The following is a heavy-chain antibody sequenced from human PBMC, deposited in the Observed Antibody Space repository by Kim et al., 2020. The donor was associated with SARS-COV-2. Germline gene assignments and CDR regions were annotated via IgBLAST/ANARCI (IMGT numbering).Heavy chain of an antibody. J-gene: IGHJ4*02. D-gene: IGHD6-13*01. V-gene: IGHV3-33*01. Sequence: AESGKGRFPITRDNSKNTLYLQMKSLRAEDTAVYYCARGSSSWEGGYFDYWGQGTLVTVSS. CDR3: ARGSSSWEGGYFDY.